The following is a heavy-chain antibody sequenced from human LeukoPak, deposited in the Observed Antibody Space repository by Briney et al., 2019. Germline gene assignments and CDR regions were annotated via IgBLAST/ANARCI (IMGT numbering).Heavy chain of an antibody. Sequence: SETLSLTCAVYGGSFSGYYWSWIRQPPGKGLEWVGEINHSGSTNYNPSLKSRVTISVDTSKNQFSLKLSSVTAADTAVYYCARGNYDFWSGYYKVINYYMDVWGKGTTVTVSS. CDR2: INHSGST. D-gene: IGHD3-3*01. CDR1: GGSFSGYY. CDR3: ARGNYDFWSGYYKVINYYMDV. J-gene: IGHJ6*03. V-gene: IGHV4-34*01.